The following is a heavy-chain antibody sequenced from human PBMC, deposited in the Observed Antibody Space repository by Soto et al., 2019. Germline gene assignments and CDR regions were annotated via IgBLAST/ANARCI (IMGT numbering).Heavy chain of an antibody. CDR2: IYHSVST. CDR1: GGSISSGGYS. V-gene: IGHV4-30-2*01. D-gene: IGHD2-21*01. J-gene: IGHJ4*02. Sequence: PSETLSLTCAVSGGSISSGGYSWSWIRQPPGKGLECIGYIYHSVSTYYNPSLKSRVTISVDRSKNQFSLKLSSVTAADTAVYYCARGPPLLWWSQGTLVT. CDR3: ARGPPLLW.